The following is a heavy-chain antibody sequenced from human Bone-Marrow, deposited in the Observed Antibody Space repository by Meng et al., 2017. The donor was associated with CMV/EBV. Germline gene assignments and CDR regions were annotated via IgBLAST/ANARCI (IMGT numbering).Heavy chain of an antibody. CDR2: IKSKTDGGTT. D-gene: IGHD2-2*02. V-gene: IGHV3-15*01. CDR1: GFTFSNVW. Sequence: GGSLRLSCATSGFTFSNVWMSWVRQAPGKGLEWVGRIKSKTDGGTTEYPAPVKGRFTISRDDSKNTLYLQMNSLRAEDTAVYYCARSMETYCSSTSCYTGFDYWGQGTLVTVSS. J-gene: IGHJ4*02. CDR3: ARSMETYCSSTSCYTGFDY.